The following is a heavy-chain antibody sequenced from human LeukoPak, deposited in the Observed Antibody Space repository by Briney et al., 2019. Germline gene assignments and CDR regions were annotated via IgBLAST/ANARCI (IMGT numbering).Heavy chain of an antibody. V-gene: IGHV3-13*01. J-gene: IGHJ6*03. Sequence: GGSLRLSCAASRFTLSSYDMHWVRQATGKGLEWVSAIGTAGDTYYPGSVKGRFTISRENAKNSLYLQMNSLRAGDTAVYYCARGAVDTAMADYYYFYVDVWGKGTTVSVSS. D-gene: IGHD5-18*01. CDR2: IGTAGDT. CDR1: RFTLSSYD. CDR3: ARGAVDTAMADYYYFYVDV.